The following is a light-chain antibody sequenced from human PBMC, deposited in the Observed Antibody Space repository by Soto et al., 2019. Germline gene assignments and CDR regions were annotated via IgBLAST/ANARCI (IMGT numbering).Light chain of an antibody. CDR1: QSISNS. Sequence: DIQMTQSPSSLSASVGDRVTITCQSSQSISNSLNWYQQKPGMAPKLLIYAASTLGYGVPSRFSGSGSSTHFTLTISSLQPDDFATYYCQQSFNSPMLTFGQGTKVDIK. CDR2: AAS. J-gene: IGKJ2*01. CDR3: QQSFNSPMLT. V-gene: IGKV1-39*01.